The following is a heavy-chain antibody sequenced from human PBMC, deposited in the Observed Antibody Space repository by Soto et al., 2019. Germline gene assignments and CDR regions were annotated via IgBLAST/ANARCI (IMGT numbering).Heavy chain of an antibody. CDR3: ARDIGYGGN. V-gene: IGHV3-74*01. CDR1: GFTFSTSW. J-gene: IGHJ4*02. Sequence: EVQLVDSGGGLVQPGGSLRLSCAASGFTFSTSWMHWVRQTPGKGLVWVSHINPDGRITNYADSAKGRFTISRDNAKNTLFLQMNNLVAEDTSVYFCARDIGYGGNWGQGTRVTVSS. D-gene: IGHD3-16*01. CDR2: INPDGRIT.